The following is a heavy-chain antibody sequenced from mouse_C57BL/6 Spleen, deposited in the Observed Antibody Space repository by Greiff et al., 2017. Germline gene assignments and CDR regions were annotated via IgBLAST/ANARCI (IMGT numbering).Heavy chain of an antibody. J-gene: IGHJ4*01. CDR2: IDPEDGET. Sequence: VQLQQSGAELVKPGASVKLSCTASGFNIKDYYMHWVKQRTEQGLEWIGRIDPEDGETKYAPKFQGKATITADKSSNTAYLQLSSLTAEDTAVYYCARATVVATDAMDYWGQGTSVTVSS. CDR1: GFNIKDYY. CDR3: ARATVVATDAMDY. D-gene: IGHD1-1*01. V-gene: IGHV14-2*01.